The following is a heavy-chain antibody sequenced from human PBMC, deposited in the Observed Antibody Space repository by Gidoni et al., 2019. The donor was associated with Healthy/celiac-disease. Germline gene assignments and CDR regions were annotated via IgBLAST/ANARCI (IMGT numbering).Heavy chain of an antibody. Sequence: QVQLVQSGAEVKKPGSSVKVSCKASGGTFRSYAISWVRPAPGQGLEWMGGVIPIFGTANYAQKFQGRVTITADESTSTAYMELSSLRSEDTAVYYCARVYCGGDCYSDAFDIWGQGTMVTVSS. CDR2: VIPIFGTA. CDR1: GGTFRSYA. V-gene: IGHV1-69*01. CDR3: ARVYCGGDCYSDAFDI. J-gene: IGHJ3*02. D-gene: IGHD2-21*02.